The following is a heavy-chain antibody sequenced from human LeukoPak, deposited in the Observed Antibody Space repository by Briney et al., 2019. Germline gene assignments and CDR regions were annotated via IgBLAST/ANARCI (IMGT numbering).Heavy chain of an antibody. D-gene: IGHD1-26*01. CDR2: ISSSSSTI. J-gene: IGHJ4*02. Sequence: GGSLRLSCAASGFTFSSYSMNWVRQAPGKGLEWVSYISSSSSTIYYADSVKGRFTISRDNAKNSLYLQVNSLRAEDTAVYYCARDSLLFVYSGSYSGFDYWGQGTLVTVSS. V-gene: IGHV3-48*04. CDR1: GFTFSSYS. CDR3: ARDSLLFVYSGSYSGFDY.